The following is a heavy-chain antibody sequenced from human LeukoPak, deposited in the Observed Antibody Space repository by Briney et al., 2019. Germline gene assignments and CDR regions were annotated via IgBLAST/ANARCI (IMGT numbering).Heavy chain of an antibody. CDR3: AREGRSGGNAFEI. Sequence: SETLSLTCAVYGGSFSGYYWSWIRQPPGKGLEWIGEINHGGSTNYNPSLKSRVTISVDTSKNQFSLKLSSVTAADTAVYYCAREGRSGGNAFEIWGQGTMVTVSS. D-gene: IGHD2-15*01. CDR2: INHGGST. V-gene: IGHV4-34*01. J-gene: IGHJ3*02. CDR1: GGSFSGYY.